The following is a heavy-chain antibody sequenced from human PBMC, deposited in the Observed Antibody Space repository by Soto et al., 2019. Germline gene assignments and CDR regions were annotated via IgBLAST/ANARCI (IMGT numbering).Heavy chain of an antibody. CDR2: ISAYNGNT. J-gene: IGHJ4*02. D-gene: IGHD3-16*01. Sequence: GASVKVSCKASGYTFTSYGISWVRQAPGQGLEWMGWISAYNGNTNYAQKLQGRVTMTTDTSTSTAYMELRSLRSDDTAVYYCARDEYVFMITVADLDDWGQGTLVTVSS. V-gene: IGHV1-18*01. CDR3: ARDEYVFMITVADLDD. CDR1: GYTFTSYG.